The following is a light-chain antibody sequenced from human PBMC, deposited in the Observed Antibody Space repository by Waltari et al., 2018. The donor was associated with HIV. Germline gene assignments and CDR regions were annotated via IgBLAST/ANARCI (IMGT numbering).Light chain of an antibody. J-gene: IGLJ2*01. Sequence: QSVLTQPPSASGTPGQRVTISCSGSNSNIGSNSVTWYQQLPGTAPKLLIYSSNQRPLWLPDRFSGAKSGTSASLAISGLQSDDEADYYFAAWDDSRNAHVVFGGGTKLTVL. CDR2: SSN. V-gene: IGLV1-44*01. CDR1: NSNIGSNS. CDR3: AAWDDSRNAHVV.